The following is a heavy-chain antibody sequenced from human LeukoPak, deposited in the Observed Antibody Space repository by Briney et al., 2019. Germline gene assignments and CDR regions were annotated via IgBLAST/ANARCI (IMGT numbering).Heavy chain of an antibody. CDR1: HFTFSNKG. D-gene: IGHD6-13*01. CDR3: AKDPYSSSWPPLDP. Sequence: SLRHACTPPHFTFSNKGMHPARQAPDNGLELVPLISYDGSNTYYTDSVNGRFTIYTENSKNTLYLQINSLRAQNTAVYYCAKDPYSSSWPPLDPSGHGTLVTAS. CDR2: ISYDGSNT. J-gene: IGHJ5*02. V-gene: IGHV3-30*18.